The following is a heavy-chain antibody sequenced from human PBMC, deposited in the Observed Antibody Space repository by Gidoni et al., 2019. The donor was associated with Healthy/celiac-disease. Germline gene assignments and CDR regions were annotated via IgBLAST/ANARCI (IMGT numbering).Heavy chain of an antibody. CDR3: ARHANYYDSSGYHNWYFDL. Sequence: QLQLQESGPGLVKPSETLSLTCTVSGGSISSSRYYWGWIRQPPGKGLEWIGSIYYSGSTYYNPSLKSRVTISVDTSKNQFALKLSSVTAADTAVYYCARHANYYDSSGYHNWYFDLWGRGTLVTVSS. CDR1: GGSISSSRYY. D-gene: IGHD3-22*01. V-gene: IGHV4-39*01. CDR2: IYYSGST. J-gene: IGHJ2*01.